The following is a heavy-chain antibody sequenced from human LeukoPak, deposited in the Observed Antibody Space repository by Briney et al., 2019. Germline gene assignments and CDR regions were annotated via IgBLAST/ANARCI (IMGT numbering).Heavy chain of an antibody. D-gene: IGHD4-17*01. V-gene: IGHV1-69*04. Sequence: ASVKVSCKASGGTFSSYVITWVRQAPGQGLEWMGRLIPIPGIANYAQKFQGRVTITADKSATTAYMEVSSLTSDDTAVYYCSRRTVTVDYWGQGTLVTVSS. CDR2: LIPIPGIA. J-gene: IGHJ4*02. CDR1: GGTFSSYV. CDR3: SRRTVTVDY.